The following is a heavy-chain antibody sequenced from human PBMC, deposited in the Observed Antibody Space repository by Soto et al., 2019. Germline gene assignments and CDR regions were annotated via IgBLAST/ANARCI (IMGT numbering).Heavy chain of an antibody. V-gene: IGHV4-39*01. J-gene: IGHJ6*03. Sequence: PWETLSLTCTVSGGSISSSSYYWGWIRQPPGKGLEWIGSIYYSGSTYYNPSLKSRVTISVDTSKNQFSLKLSSVTAADTAVYYCARLTNNSSSWYVRRYYYYYMDVWGKGTTVTVSS. CDR3: ARLTNNSSSWYVRRYYYYYMDV. CDR2: IYYSGST. D-gene: IGHD6-13*01. CDR1: GGSISSSSYY.